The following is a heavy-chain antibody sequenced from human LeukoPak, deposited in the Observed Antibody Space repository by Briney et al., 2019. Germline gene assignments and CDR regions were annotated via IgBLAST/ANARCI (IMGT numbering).Heavy chain of an antibody. Sequence: SETLSLTCTVSGYSISSGYYWGWIRQAPGKGLEWIGYIYYSGSTNYNPSLKSRVTISVDTSKNQFSLKLSSVTAADTAVYYCARGGGGEEGGYYYYMDVWGKGTTVTVSS. CDR3: ARGGGGEEGGYYYYMDV. CDR2: IYYSGST. CDR1: GYSISSGYY. D-gene: IGHD2-21*01. J-gene: IGHJ6*03. V-gene: IGHV4-38-2*02.